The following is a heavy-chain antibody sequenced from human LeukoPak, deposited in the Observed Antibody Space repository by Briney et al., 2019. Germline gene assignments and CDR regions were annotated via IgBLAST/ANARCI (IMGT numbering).Heavy chain of an antibody. CDR3: ATDHLPNLYNWNDHTAFDI. V-gene: IGHV1-18*01. D-gene: IGHD1-20*01. CDR1: GYTFTSYG. Sequence: ASVKVSCKASGYTFTSYGISWVRQAPGQGLEWMGWISAYNGNTNYAQKFQGRVTMTEDTSTDTAYMELSSLRSEDTAVYYCATDHLPNLYNWNDHTAFDIWGQGTMVTVSS. J-gene: IGHJ3*02. CDR2: ISAYNGNT.